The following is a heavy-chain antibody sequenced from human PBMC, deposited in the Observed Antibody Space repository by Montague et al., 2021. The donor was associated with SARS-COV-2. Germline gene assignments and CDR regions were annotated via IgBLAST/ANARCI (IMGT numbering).Heavy chain of an antibody. V-gene: IGHV4-34*01. CDR2: INHGGST. D-gene: IGHD1-1*01. CDR1: GGSFSDYH. J-gene: IGHJ4*02. Sequence: ETLSLTCAVYGGSFSDYHWTWIRQSSGGGLEWIGQINHGGSTKYNPSLKSRVTISIDTSKNQFSLKLTSVTAADTAVYYCARGAPGYWGQGTLVTVSS. CDR3: ARGAPGY.